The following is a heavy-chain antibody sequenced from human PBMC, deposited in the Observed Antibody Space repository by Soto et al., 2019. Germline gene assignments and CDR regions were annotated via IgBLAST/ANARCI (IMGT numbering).Heavy chain of an antibody. CDR3: ASSSTSFYYHYGMDV. V-gene: IGHV4-38-2*01. Sequence: SETLSLTCAVSGYSISSGYYWGWIRQPPGKGLEWIGSIYHSGSTYYNPSLKSRVTISVDTSKNQFSLKLSSVTAADTAVYYCASSSTSFYYHYGMDVWGQGTTVTRLL. J-gene: IGHJ6*02. CDR2: IYHSGST. CDR1: GYSISSGYY. D-gene: IGHD2-2*01.